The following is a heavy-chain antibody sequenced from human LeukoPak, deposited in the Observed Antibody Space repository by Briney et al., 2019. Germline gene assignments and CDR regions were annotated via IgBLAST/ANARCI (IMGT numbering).Heavy chain of an antibody. J-gene: IGHJ6*02. CDR1: GFTFSSYA. CDR3: AKDQAWYCDFWSGRYGMDV. D-gene: IGHD3-3*01. Sequence: GGSLRLSCAASGFTFSSYAMHWVRQAPGKGLEWVAVISYDGSNKYYADSVKGRFTISRANSKNTLYLQMNSLRDEGTAVYDGAKDQAWYCDFWSGRYGMDVWGQGTTVTVSS. V-gene: IGHV3-30*04. CDR2: ISYDGSNK.